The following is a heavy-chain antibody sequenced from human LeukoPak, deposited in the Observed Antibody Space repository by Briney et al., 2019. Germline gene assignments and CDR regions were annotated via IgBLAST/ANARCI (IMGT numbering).Heavy chain of an antibody. Sequence: GGSLRLSCAASGFTFSDYYMSWIRQAPGKGLEWVSYISSSGSTIYYADSVKGRFTISRDNAKNSLYLQMYSLRAEDTAVYYCARDLEAVAGYFDYWGQGTLVTVSS. D-gene: IGHD6-19*01. J-gene: IGHJ4*02. CDR3: ARDLEAVAGYFDY. CDR2: ISSSGSTI. CDR1: GFTFSDYY. V-gene: IGHV3-11*01.